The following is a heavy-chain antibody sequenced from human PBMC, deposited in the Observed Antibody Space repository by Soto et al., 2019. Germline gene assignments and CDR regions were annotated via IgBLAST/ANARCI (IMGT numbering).Heavy chain of an antibody. CDR3: GTPPGGGGY. V-gene: IGHV3-53*01. CDR1: GFTVSNNY. CDR2: IYSGGYT. J-gene: IGHJ4*02. D-gene: IGHD3-10*01. Sequence: EVQLVESGGGLIQPGGSLRLSCAVSGFTVSNNYMSWVRQAPGKGLEGVSVIYSGGYTAYGDSVKGRFTISRDNSKTTLYLQKKTLGPADPAVFYWGTPPGGGGYWGQGTLVTVSS.